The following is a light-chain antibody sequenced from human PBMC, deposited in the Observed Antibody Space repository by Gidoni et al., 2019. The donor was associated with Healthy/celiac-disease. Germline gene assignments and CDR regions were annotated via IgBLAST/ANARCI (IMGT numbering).Light chain of an antibody. V-gene: IGLV3-21*03. J-gene: IGLJ2*01. CDR1: NLGSKS. CDR3: QVWDSSSDHVV. Sequence: SYVLTQPPSVSVAPGKTDRITCWGNNLGSKSVHWYQQKPGQAPVLVVYDDSDRPSGIPERVSGSNAGNTATLTISRVEAGDEADYYCQVWDSSSDHVVFGGGTKLT. CDR2: DDS.